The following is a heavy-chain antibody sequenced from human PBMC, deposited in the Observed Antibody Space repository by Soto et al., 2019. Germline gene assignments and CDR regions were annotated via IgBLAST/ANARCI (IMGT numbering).Heavy chain of an antibody. CDR1: GDTFSKST. J-gene: IGHJ4*02. D-gene: IGHD5-12*01. CDR3: ARDSPIGSTFSGYDAIDY. Sequence: GASVKVSCKASGDTFSKSTFSWVRQVPGQGLEWMGRFIPMLGTSNYAQKFQGRVTITADRSTGTAYMELNSLKSEDTAVYYCARDSPIGSTFSGYDAIDYWGQGTLVTVSS. CDR2: FIPMLGTS. V-gene: IGHV1-69*08.